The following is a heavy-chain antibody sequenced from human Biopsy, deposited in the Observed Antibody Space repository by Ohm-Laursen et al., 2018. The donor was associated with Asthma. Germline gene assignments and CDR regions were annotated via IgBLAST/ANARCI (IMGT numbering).Heavy chain of an antibody. J-gene: IGHJ4*02. Sequence: SETLSLTCTVSGGSINNFYWSWIRQPPGKGLESIGHVYYSGSTNYTPSLKSRVTISIDASKNQFSLKLTSVTAADTAMYYCARGVDRVTGLLDHFDSWGQGTLVTVSS. CDR3: ARGVDRVTGLLDHFDS. CDR2: VYYSGST. D-gene: IGHD2-21*02. CDR1: GGSINNFY. V-gene: IGHV4-59*01.